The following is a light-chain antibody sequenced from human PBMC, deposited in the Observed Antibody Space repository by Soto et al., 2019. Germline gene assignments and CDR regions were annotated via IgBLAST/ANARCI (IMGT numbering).Light chain of an antibody. V-gene: IGKV3-20*01. CDR3: HQYGSSPYT. CDR1: QTITSGY. Sequence: EIVLTQSPATLSMSPGERATLSCRASQTITSGYLAWHQQKPGQAPRLLIYAASSRAAGIPDRFSGSESGTDFTLTISRLEPEDFVVYYCHQYGSSPYTFGQGTKLEI. J-gene: IGKJ2*01. CDR2: AAS.